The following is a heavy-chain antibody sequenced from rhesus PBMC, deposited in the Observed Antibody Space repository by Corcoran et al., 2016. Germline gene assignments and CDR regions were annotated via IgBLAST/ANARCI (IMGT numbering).Heavy chain of an antibody. CDR2: ISNGGGSK. J-gene: IGHJ6*01. D-gene: IGHD2-15*01. Sequence: EVQLVESGGGLVTPGGSLSLSCAASGFTFSSSGMSWVRQAPGKGLEWVSYISNGGGSKNYSNAVKGRFTISRDNSKNTLALQMNSLRAEETAVYYCAKDTEGDCSSTYCSSGVDSWGQGVVVTVSS. V-gene: IGHV3S5*01. CDR3: AKDTEGDCSSTYCSSGVDS. CDR1: GFTFSSSG.